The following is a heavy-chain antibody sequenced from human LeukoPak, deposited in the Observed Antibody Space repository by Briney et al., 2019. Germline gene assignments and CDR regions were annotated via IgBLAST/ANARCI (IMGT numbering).Heavy chain of an antibody. CDR3: ARKRYDDPYFFDY. CDR2: IYYSGTT. V-gene: IGHV4-30-4*01. J-gene: IGHJ4*02. CDR1: GGSISSADYY. Sequence: PSETLSLTCTVSGGSISSADYYWSWFRQPRGKGLEWIGYIYYSGTTYYNPSLRSRVTLSVDTSKNQFSLRLNSVTAADTAVYYCARKRYDDPYFFDYWGQGTLVTVSS. D-gene: IGHD3-22*01.